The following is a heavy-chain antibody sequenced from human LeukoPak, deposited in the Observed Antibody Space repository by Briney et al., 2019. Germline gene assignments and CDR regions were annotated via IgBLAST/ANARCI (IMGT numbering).Heavy chain of an antibody. D-gene: IGHD6-13*01. CDR2: INHSGST. J-gene: IGHJ4*02. Sequence: SETLSLTCAVYGGSFSGYYWSWIRQPPGKGLEWIGEINHSGSTNYNPSLKSRVTISVDTSKNQFSLKLSSVTAADTAVYYCARGWAGAGTSYWGQGTLVTVSS. CDR1: GGSFSGYY. CDR3: ARGWAGAGTSY. V-gene: IGHV4-34*01.